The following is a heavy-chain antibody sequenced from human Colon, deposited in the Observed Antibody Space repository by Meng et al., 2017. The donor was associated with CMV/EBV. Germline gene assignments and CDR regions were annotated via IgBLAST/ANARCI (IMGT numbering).Heavy chain of an antibody. J-gene: IGHJ4*02. CDR3: ARFGGVIIPPYYFDY. V-gene: IGHV4-34*01. D-gene: IGHD3-16*01. Sequence: SETLSLTCAAYGESFSDYYWSWVRQSPGKGLEWIGEINHSGSTNYNPSLKSRVTISVDTSKNQFSLKLRSVTAADTAVYYCARFGGVIIPPYYFDYWGQGTLVTVSS. CDR1: GESFSDYY. CDR2: INHSGST.